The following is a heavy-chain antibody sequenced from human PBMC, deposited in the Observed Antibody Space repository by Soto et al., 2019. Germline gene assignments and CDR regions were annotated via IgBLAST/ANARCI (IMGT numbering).Heavy chain of an antibody. J-gene: IGHJ6*02. CDR2: INPNSGGT. D-gene: IGHD4-4*01. V-gene: IGHV1-2*04. Sequence: ASVKVSCKASGYIFTGYYMHWVRQAPGQGLEWMGWINPNSGGTNYAQKFQGWVTMTRDTSISTAYMELSRLRSDDTAVYYCARDADTNYSNSYYYYYGMDVWGQGTTVTVSS. CDR1: GYIFTGYY. CDR3: ARDADTNYSNSYYYYYGMDV.